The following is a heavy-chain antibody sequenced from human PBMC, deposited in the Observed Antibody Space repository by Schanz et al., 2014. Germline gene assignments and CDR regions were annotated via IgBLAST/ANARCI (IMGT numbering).Heavy chain of an antibody. CDR3: ARDDSPSTKPFDS. Sequence: EVQLVESGGGLVQPGGSLRLSCAASGFTFSDSWMHWVRQAPGKGLEWVANIKQDGSDKHYVDSVKGRFTISRDNAKNSLYLQMNSLRAEDTAVYYCARDDSPSTKPFDSWGQGTLVSVSS. J-gene: IGHJ4*02. CDR2: IKQDGSDK. CDR1: GFTFSDSW. V-gene: IGHV3-7*01. D-gene: IGHD2-21*01.